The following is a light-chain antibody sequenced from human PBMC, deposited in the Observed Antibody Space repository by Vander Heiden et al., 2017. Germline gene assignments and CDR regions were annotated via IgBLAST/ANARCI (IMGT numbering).Light chain of an antibody. Sequence: IVMTQSPATLSVSPGERATLPCRASQSVRNNLAWYQQKPGQAPRLLIYGASTRATGIPARFSGRGSGTEFTLPISSLQSEDFGVYYRQQYNNWPLFTFGQGTKLEIK. J-gene: IGKJ2*01. CDR2: GAS. CDR1: QSVRNN. V-gene: IGKV3-15*01. CDR3: QQYNNWPLFT.